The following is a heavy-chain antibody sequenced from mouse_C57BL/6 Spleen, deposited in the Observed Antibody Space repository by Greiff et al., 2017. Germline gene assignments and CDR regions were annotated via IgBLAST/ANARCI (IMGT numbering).Heavy chain of an antibody. V-gene: IGHV1-61*01. D-gene: IGHD1-1*01. CDR3: ARWITPVVSPYFDV. CDR2: IYPSDSET. J-gene: IGHJ1*03. CDR1: GYTFTSYW. Sequence: QVQLQQSGAELVRPGSSVKLSCTASGYTFTSYWMDWVKQRPGQGLEWIGNIYPSDSETHYNHKFKDKATLTVDKSSSTAYMQLSSLTSEDSAVYYCARWITPVVSPYFDVWGTGTTVTVSS.